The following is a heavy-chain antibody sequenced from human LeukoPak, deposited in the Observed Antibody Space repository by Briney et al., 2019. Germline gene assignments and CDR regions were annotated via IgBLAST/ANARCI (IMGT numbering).Heavy chain of an antibody. CDR2: MNPNSGNT. Sequence: ASVKVSCKASGYTFTSYDINWVRQATGQGLEWMGWMNPNSGNTGYAQKFQGRVTMTRNTSISTAYMELSSLRSEDTAVYYCARAGYSSGWYNYWGQGTLVTVSS. V-gene: IGHV1-8*01. J-gene: IGHJ4*02. CDR1: GYTFTSYD. CDR3: ARAGYSSGWYNY. D-gene: IGHD6-19*01.